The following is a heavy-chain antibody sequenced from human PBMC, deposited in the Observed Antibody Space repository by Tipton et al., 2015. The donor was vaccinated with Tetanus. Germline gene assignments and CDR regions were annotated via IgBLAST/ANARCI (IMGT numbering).Heavy chain of an antibody. CDR2: ISYDGSNK. D-gene: IGHD4-17*01. J-gene: IGHJ4*02. Sequence: RSLRLSCAASGVAFSSFAMHWVRQAPGKGLEWVAVISYDGSNKYDAESVKGRLTISRDNSNNTLYVQMDSLRAEDTAVYYCARGPYHYGDYYFDYWGRGTLVTVSS. V-gene: IGHV3-30-3*01. CDR1: GVAFSSFA. CDR3: ARGPYHYGDYYFDY.